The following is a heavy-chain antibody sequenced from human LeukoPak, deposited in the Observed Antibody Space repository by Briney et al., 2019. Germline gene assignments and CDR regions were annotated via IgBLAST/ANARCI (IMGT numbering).Heavy chain of an antibody. Sequence: GGSLRLSCAASGFTFSSYGMHWVRQAPGKGLEWVAFIRYDGSNKYYADSVKGRFTISRDNAKNSLYLQMNSLRAEDTAVYYCARAAYDFWSGYSHTGSNNWFDPWGQGTLVTVSS. J-gene: IGHJ5*02. CDR1: GFTFSSYG. CDR2: IRYDGSNK. D-gene: IGHD3-3*01. CDR3: ARAAYDFWSGYSHTGSNNWFDP. V-gene: IGHV3-30*02.